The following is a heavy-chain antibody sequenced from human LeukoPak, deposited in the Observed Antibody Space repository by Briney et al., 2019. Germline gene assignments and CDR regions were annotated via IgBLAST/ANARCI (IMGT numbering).Heavy chain of an antibody. CDR2: ITWNSGSG. D-gene: IGHD3/OR15-3a*01. CDR1: GFTFHDYA. J-gene: IGHJ3*02. Sequence: GGSLRLSCAASGFTFHDYAMHWVRQVPGEGLEWDSGITWNSGSGLYADSVRGRFTISRDNAKNSLYLQMNSLRPEDMAFYYCAKGLGVASLIVDALDMWGQGTMVTV. V-gene: IGHV3-9*03. CDR3: AKGLGVASLIVDALDM.